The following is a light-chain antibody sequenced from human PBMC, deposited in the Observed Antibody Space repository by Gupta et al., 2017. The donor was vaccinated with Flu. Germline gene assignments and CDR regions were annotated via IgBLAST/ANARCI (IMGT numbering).Light chain of an antibody. CDR1: QSVRSSY. Sequence: EIVLTQSPATLSLSPGASATLSCRASQSVRSSYLAWYQQKPGQAPRLPIVSVSSRATGIPDRFSGSGSGTDFTRTISSLQSEDFAVYYCQQHSNWPLTFGGGTKVEMK. CDR2: SVS. V-gene: IGKV3D-20*02. CDR3: QQHSNWPLT. J-gene: IGKJ4*01.